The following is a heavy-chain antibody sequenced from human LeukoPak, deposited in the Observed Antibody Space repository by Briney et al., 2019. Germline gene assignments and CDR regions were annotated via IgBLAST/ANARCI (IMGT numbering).Heavy chain of an antibody. V-gene: IGHV1-2*02. Sequence: ASVKVSCKASGYTFTGYYMRWVRQAPGQGLEWMGWINPNSGGTNYAQKFQGRVTMTRDTSIGTAYMELSRLRSDDTAVYYCARSEAGFGDPRGWFDPWGQGTPVTVSS. CDR2: INPNSGGT. J-gene: IGHJ5*02. D-gene: IGHD3-10*01. CDR1: GYTFTGYY. CDR3: ARSEAGFGDPRGWFDP.